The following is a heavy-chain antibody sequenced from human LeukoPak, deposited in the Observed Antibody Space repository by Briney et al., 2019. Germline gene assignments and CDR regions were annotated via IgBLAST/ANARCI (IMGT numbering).Heavy chain of an antibody. Sequence: SETLSLTCAVYGGSFSGYYWSWIRQPPGKGLEWIGVINHSGSTNYNPSLKSRVTISVDTSKNQFSLKLSSVTAADTAVYYCARGHRTPYGELDYWGQGTLVTVSS. J-gene: IGHJ4*02. CDR1: GGSFSGYY. CDR2: INHSGST. CDR3: ARGHRTPYGELDY. D-gene: IGHD4-17*01. V-gene: IGHV4-34*01.